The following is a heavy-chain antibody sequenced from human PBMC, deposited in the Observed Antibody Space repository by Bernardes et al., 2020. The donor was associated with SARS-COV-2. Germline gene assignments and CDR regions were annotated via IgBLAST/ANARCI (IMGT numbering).Heavy chain of an antibody. V-gene: IGHV3-30*04. CDR1: GLEFSKLS. J-gene: IGHJ4*02. D-gene: IGHD1-1*01. Sequence: GGSLRLSCAASGLEFSKLSMHWLRQAPGKGLEWVARVSHDGLHNFYADSVRGRFTISRDNSKNTLYLQMSSLRAEDTAVYYCARNEYEKYYFDYWGQGTLVTFS. CDR2: VSHDGLHN. CDR3: ARNEYEKYYFDY.